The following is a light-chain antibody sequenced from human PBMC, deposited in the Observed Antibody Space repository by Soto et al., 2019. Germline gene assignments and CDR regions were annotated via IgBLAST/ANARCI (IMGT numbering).Light chain of an antibody. Sequence: DIQMTHSPSSLSASVGDRVTITCRASQSISSYLNWYQQKPGKAPKLLIYAASSLQSGVPSRFSGSGSGTDFTLTISSLQPEDFATYYCQQSYSTPHFGQGTRLEIK. V-gene: IGKV1-39*01. CDR2: AAS. CDR1: QSISSY. J-gene: IGKJ5*01. CDR3: QQSYSTPH.